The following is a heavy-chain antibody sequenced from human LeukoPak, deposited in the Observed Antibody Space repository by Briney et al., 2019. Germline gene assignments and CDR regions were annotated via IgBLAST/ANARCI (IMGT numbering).Heavy chain of an antibody. CDR1: GFTFSSYG. D-gene: IGHD1-1*01. CDR3: ARDLSGTTLYFDY. Sequence: GGSLRLSCAASGFTFSSYGMHWVRQAPGQGLEWMGIINPSGGSTSYAQKFQGRVTMTRDTSTSTVYMELSSLRSEDTAVYYCARDLSGTTLYFDYWGQGTLVTVSS. CDR2: INPSGGST. J-gene: IGHJ4*02. V-gene: IGHV1-46*01.